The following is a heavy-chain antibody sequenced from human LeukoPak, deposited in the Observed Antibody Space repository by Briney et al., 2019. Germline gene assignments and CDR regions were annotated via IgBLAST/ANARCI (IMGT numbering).Heavy chain of an antibody. D-gene: IGHD3-22*01. CDR2: IYSGGST. J-gene: IGHJ4*02. CDR1: GFTVSSNY. CDR3: ARAGYYDSSGYYEGFDY. V-gene: IGHV3-53*01. Sequence: PGGSLRLSCAASGFTVSSNYMSWVRQAPGKGLEWVSVIYSGGSTYYADSVKGRFTISRDNSKNTLYLQMNSLRAEDTAVYYCARAGYYDSSGYYEGFDYWGQGTLVTVSS.